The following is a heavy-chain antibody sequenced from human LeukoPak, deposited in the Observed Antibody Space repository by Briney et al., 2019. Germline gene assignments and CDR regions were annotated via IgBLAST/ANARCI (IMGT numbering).Heavy chain of an antibody. CDR1: GFTFSSYG. V-gene: IGHV3-33*01. CDR3: ARDPGGRVGAINWFGP. CDR2: IWYDGSNK. D-gene: IGHD1-26*01. Sequence: GRSLRLSCAASGFTFSSYGMHWVRQAPGKGLEWVAVIWYDGSNKYYADSVKGRFTISRDNSKNTLYLQMNSLRAEDTAVYYCARDPGGRVGAINWFGPWGQGTLVTVSS. J-gene: IGHJ5*02.